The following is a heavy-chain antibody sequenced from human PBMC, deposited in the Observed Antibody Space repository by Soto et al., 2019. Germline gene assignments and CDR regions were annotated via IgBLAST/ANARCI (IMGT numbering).Heavy chain of an antibody. CDR3: ARSGDNYNVLDY. CDR2: VSQDGSQK. CDR1: GFPFSSXS. D-gene: IGHD3-10*02. Sequence: LXLXCEASGFPFSSXSMSWVSQAPGKGLECVANVSQDGSQKFLVDSVKGRFTISRDRAKNSLFLQINSLRGEDSATYYCARSGDNYNVLDYWGQGTPVTVSS. J-gene: IGHJ4*02. V-gene: IGHV3-7*01.